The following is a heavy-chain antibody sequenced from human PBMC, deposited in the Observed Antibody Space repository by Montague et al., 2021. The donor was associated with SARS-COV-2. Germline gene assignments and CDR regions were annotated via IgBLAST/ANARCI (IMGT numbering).Heavy chain of an antibody. J-gene: IGHJ4*01. D-gene: IGHD4-17*01. CDR3: ARSHYGDYFDS. CDR1: GASFSGNY. Sequence: SETLSLTCTVSGASFSGNYWTWLRQSPGKGLEWMGEVNSGGSTNYNPSYKSRVAISVDTSKNQFSLSLRSLTAADTATYFCARSHYGDYFDSWGHGTQVTVSS. CDR2: VNSGGST. V-gene: IGHV4-34*01.